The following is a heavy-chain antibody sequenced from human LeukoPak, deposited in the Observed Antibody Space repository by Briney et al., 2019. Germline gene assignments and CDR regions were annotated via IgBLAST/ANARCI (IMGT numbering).Heavy chain of an antibody. D-gene: IGHD3-3*02. V-gene: IGHV3-74*01. CDR1: GFNFNNYW. J-gene: IGHJ5*02. CDR3: AALAQYPSAWFDP. CDR2: INSDGSAT. Sequence: GGSLRLSCAASGFNFNNYWMHWVRQTPGKGLEWVSRINSDGSATNYADSVKGRFTISRDNTKNMLYLQMNSLTAEDTAMYYCAALAQYPSAWFDPWGQGTLVTVSS.